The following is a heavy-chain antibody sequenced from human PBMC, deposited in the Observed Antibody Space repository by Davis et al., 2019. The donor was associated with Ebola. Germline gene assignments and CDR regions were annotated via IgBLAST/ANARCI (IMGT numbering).Heavy chain of an antibody. J-gene: IGHJ4*02. CDR1: GGSVSSGSYY. V-gene: IGHV4-61*01. CDR2: IYYSGST. Sequence: SETLSLTCTVSGGSVSSGSYYWSWIRQPPGKGLEWIGYIYYSGSTNYNPSLKSRVTISVDTSKNLFSLKLTSVTAADTAVYYCARDRGGYTPYYFDYWGQGTLVTVSS. CDR3: ARDRGGYTPYYFDY. D-gene: IGHD3-16*02.